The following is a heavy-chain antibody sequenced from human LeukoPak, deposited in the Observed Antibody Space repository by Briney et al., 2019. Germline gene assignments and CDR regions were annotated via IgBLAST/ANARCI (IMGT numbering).Heavy chain of an antibody. CDR1: GYTFTSYA. V-gene: IGHV7-4-1*02. CDR3: ARDPRPIYGSGSYYLDY. D-gene: IGHD3-10*01. CDR2: INTNTGNP. Sequence: ASVKVSCKASGYTFTSYAMNWVRQAPGQGLEWMGWINTNTGNPTYAQGFTGRFVFSLDTSVSTAYLQISSLKAEDSAVYYCARDPRPIYGSGSYYLDYWGQGTLVTVSS. J-gene: IGHJ4*02.